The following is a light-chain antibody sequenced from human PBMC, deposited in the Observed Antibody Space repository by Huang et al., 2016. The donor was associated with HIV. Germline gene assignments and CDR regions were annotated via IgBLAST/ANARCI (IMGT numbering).Light chain of an antibody. CDR3: QHYDKRPRT. CDR2: GAS. CDR1: QDITTY. J-gene: IGKJ2*01. Sequence: DIQLTQSPSSLSASVGDRVTITCQASQDITTYLYLYQQTPGQAPNLLIYGASNLETRVPSTFSGSVSGTDLSFAMSSLQPEDLVTYYCQHYDKRPRTFGQGTKLEIK. V-gene: IGKV1-33*01.